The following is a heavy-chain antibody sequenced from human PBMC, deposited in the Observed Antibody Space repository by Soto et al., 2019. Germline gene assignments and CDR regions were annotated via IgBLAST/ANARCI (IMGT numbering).Heavy chain of an antibody. CDR2: IYPGDSDT. V-gene: IGHV5-51*01. CDR3: ARRNYYYYYGMDV. Sequence: PGESLKISCKASGYSFTNYWIGWVRQMPGKGLEWMGIIYPGDSDTRYSPSFQGQVTISADKSITTAYLQWSSLKASDTAVYYCARRNYYYYYGMDVWGQGTTVTVSS. J-gene: IGHJ6*02. CDR1: GYSFTNYW.